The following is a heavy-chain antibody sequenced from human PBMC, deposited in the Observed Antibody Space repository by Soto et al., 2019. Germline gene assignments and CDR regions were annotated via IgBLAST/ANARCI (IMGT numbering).Heavy chain of an antibody. CDR3: ARRAETNGWNGFGADKYYFDF. D-gene: IGHD3-3*01. Sequence: QVPLVQSGAEVRKPGASVKVSCEASGYTFTSYDIYWVRQDTGQGLEWMGWLNPNTGDSGYAQKFQGRITVTSDTSLNTVHMELSSVRSEDTAVYYCARRAETNGWNGFGADKYYFDFWGQGTLVTVSS. J-gene: IGHJ4*02. CDR2: LNPNTGDS. V-gene: IGHV1-8*01. CDR1: GYTFTSYD.